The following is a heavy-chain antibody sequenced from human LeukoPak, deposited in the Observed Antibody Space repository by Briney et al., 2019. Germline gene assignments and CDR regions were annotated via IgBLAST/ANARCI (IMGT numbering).Heavy chain of an antibody. Sequence: GGSLRLSCAASGFTFSSYAMHWVPQAPGKGLEYVSAIIGNGCSTYYANVFKGRFTISRDNSKNTLYLKMGSLRAEDMAVYYCARGGYCSSTSCYAGSPLYYYGMDVWGQGTTVTVSS. CDR3: ARGGYCSSTSCYAGSPLYYYGMDV. D-gene: IGHD2-2*01. CDR2: IIGNGCST. J-gene: IGHJ6*02. CDR1: GFTFSSYA. V-gene: IGHV3-64*01.